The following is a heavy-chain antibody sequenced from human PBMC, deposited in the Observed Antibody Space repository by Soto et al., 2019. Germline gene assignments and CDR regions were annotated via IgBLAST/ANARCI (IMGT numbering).Heavy chain of an antibody. CDR1: GGSISGYF. D-gene: IGHD1-26*01. Sequence: QVQLQESGPGLVKPSETLSLTCTVSGGSISGYFWSWIRQPPGKGLEWIGIIHYSGSTDYNPSLKSRVTIAVDTSKNPFSLKLSSVSAADTAVYYCARKGASGSYSNWGQGTLVTVSS. CDR3: ARKGASGSYSN. J-gene: IGHJ4*02. CDR2: IHYSGST. V-gene: IGHV4-59*08.